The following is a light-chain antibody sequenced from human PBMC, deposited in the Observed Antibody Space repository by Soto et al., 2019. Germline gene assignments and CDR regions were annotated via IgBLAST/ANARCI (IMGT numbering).Light chain of an antibody. CDR1: SSDVGGYNY. CDR3: SSYTRTNSWV. Sequence: SALTQSASVSGSPGQSITFSCTGTSSDVGGYNYVSWYQQHPGKAPKLIIYDVSNRPSGVSTRFSGSKSGNTASLTISGLQAEDEADYSCSSYTRTNSWVFGGGTKLTAL. J-gene: IGLJ3*02. CDR2: DVS. V-gene: IGLV2-14*01.